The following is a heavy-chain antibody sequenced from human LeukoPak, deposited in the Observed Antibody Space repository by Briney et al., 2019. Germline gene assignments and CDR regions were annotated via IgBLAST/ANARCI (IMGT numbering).Heavy chain of an antibody. J-gene: IGHJ5*02. CDR1: GGSFSGYY. Sequence: SETLSLTCAVYGGSFSGYYWSWIRQPPGKGLEWIGEINHSGSTNYNPSLKSRVTISVDTSKNQFSLKLSSVTAADTAVYYCARALGYCSSTSCYSYWFDPWGQGTLVTVSS. V-gene: IGHV4-34*01. CDR2: INHSGST. CDR3: ARALGYCSSTSCYSYWFDP. D-gene: IGHD2-2*01.